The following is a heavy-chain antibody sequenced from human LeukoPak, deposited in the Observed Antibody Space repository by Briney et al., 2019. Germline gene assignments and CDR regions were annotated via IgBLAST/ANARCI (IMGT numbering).Heavy chain of an antibody. CDR1: GFTYSSYA. CDR2: ISGSCGST. J-gene: IGHJ4*02. D-gene: IGHD1-26*01. V-gene: IGHV3-23*01. Sequence: GGSLRLSCAASGFTYSSYALSWVRQAPGKGLEWVSAISGSCGSTYYADSVKGRFTISRDNSKYTLYLQMNSLRAEDTAVYYCAKPLGLGEAPYFDYWGQGTLVTVSS. CDR3: AKPLGLGEAPYFDY.